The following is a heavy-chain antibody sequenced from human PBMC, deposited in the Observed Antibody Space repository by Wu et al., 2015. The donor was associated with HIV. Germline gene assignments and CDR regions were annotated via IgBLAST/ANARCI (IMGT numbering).Heavy chain of an antibody. Sequence: QVQLVQSGAEVKKPGASVKVSCKASGYTFTGYYMHWVRQAPGQGLEWMGWINPNSGGTNYAQKFQGRVTMTRDTSISTAYMELSRLRSDDTAVYYCARVSGWYGHDFRWYFDLWGRGTLVTVSS. CDR3: ARVSGWYGHDFRWYFDL. J-gene: IGHJ2*01. CDR2: INPNSGGT. D-gene: IGHD6-19*01. V-gene: IGHV1-2*02. CDR1: GYTFTGYY.